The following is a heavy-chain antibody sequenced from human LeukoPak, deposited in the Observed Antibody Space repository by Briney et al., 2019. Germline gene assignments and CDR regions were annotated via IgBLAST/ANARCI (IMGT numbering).Heavy chain of an antibody. CDR3: ARPQSYCSSTSCYSLNWFDP. J-gene: IGHJ5*02. V-gene: IGHV3-74*01. Sequence: LGVSLRLSCAASGFTFSSYWMHWVRQAPGKGLVWVSRINSDGSSTSYADSVKGRFTISRDNAKNTLYLQMNSLRAEDTAVYYCARPQSYCSSTSCYSLNWFDPWGQGTLVTVSS. CDR2: INSDGSST. CDR1: GFTFSSYW. D-gene: IGHD2-2*02.